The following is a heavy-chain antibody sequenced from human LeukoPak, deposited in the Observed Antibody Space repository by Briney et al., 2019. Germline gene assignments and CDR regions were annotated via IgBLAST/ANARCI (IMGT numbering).Heavy chain of an antibody. CDR3: AKDVTSSSSTDCYNCLDP. V-gene: IGHV3-23*01. J-gene: IGHJ5*02. CDR2: ISGRGGHT. D-gene: IGHD2-2*01. Sequence: GGSLRLSXVASGFSFSSYAMTWVGQAPGKGLQWVSSISGRGGHTYYADSVKGRFTVSRDNSKNTVYLRMNSLRADDTAVYYCAKDVTSSSSTDCYNCLDPWGQGTLVTVSS. CDR1: GFSFSSYA.